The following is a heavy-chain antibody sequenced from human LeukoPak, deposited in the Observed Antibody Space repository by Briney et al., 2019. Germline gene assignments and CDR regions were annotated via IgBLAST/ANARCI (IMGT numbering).Heavy chain of an antibody. CDR2: INPNSGGT. V-gene: IGHV1-2*04. Sequence: GASVKVSCKASGYTFTSDGISWVRQAPGQGLEWMGWINPNSGGTNYAQKFQGWVTMTRDTSISTAYMELSRLRSDDTAVYYCARVAAAGTRHLVWFDPWGQGTLVTVSS. D-gene: IGHD6-13*01. CDR1: GYTFTSDG. CDR3: ARVAAAGTRHLVWFDP. J-gene: IGHJ5*02.